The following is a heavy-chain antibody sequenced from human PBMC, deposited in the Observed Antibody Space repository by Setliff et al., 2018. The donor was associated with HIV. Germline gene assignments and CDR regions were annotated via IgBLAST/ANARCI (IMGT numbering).Heavy chain of an antibody. CDR2: INHSGST. V-gene: IGHV4-34*01. CDR1: GGSFSGYY. D-gene: IGHD5-18*01. Sequence: SETLSLTCAVYGGSFSGYYWTWIRQPPGKGLEWIGEINHSGSTNYNPSLKSRVTMSVDTSKNQFSLKLSSVTAADTAVFYCARHAIVDTAGRGFDYWGQGTLVTVSS. J-gene: IGHJ4*02. CDR3: ARHAIVDTAGRGFDY.